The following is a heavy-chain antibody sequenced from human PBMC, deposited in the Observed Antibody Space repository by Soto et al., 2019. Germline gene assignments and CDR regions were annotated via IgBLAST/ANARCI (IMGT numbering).Heavy chain of an antibody. D-gene: IGHD5-18*01. J-gene: IGHJ4*02. CDR3: ASGGPGGRVDTAMVMWFDY. Sequence: PGGSLRLSCAASGFTFRRYAMEWVRQVPGKGLEWVAVISYDGGTTFYADSVKGRFTISRDNSNNTLFLQMSSLRAEDTAVYYCASGGPGGRVDTAMVMWFDYWGQGTLVTVSS. CDR2: ISYDGGTT. CDR1: GFTFRRYA. V-gene: IGHV3-30-3*01.